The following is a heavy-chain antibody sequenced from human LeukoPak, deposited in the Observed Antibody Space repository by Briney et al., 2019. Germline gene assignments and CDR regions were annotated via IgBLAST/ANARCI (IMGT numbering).Heavy chain of an antibody. V-gene: IGHV4-34*01. D-gene: IGHD3-16*02. CDR3: ARVSVNDYVWGSYRYRYFDY. J-gene: IGHJ4*02. Sequence: PSETLSLTCAVYGGSFSGYYWSWIRQPPGKGLECIGEINHSGSTNYNPSLKSRVTISVDTSKNQFSLKLSSVTAADTAVYYCARVSVNDYVWGSYRYRYFDYWGQGTLVTVSS. CDR1: GGSFSGYY. CDR2: INHSGST.